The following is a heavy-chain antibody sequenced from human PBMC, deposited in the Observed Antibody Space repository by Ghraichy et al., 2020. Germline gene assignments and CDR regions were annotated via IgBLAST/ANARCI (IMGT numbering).Heavy chain of an antibody. D-gene: IGHD2-2*01. CDR3: AKAPGRYCSSTSCLDYYYYYMDV. Sequence: GGSLRLSCAASGFTFSSYAMSWVRQAPGKGLEWVSAISGSGGSTYYADSVKGRFTISRDNSKNTLYLQMNSLRAEDTAVYYCAKAPGRYCSSTSCLDYYYYYMDVWGKGTTVTVSS. J-gene: IGHJ6*03. V-gene: IGHV3-23*01. CDR2: ISGSGGST. CDR1: GFTFSSYA.